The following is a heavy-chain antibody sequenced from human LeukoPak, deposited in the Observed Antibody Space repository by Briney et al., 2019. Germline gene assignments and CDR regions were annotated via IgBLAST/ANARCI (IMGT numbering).Heavy chain of an antibody. V-gene: IGHV1-18*01. CDR2: ISAYNGNT. Sequence: ASAKVSCKASGYTFTSYGISWVRRAPGQGLEWMGWISAYNGNTNYAQKLQGRVTMTTDTSTSTAYMELRSLRSDDTAVYYCARDSGYYGSGSLHNWFDPWGQGSLVTVSS. D-gene: IGHD3-10*01. J-gene: IGHJ5*02. CDR1: GYTFTSYG. CDR3: ARDSGYYGSGSLHNWFDP.